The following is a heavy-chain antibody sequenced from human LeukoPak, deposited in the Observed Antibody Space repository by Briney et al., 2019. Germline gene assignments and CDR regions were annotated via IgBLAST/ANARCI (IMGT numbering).Heavy chain of an antibody. D-gene: IGHD3-10*01. J-gene: IGHJ4*02. CDR2: VSAYDGNT. Sequence: ASVKVSCKASGYTFTSYGFSWVRQAPGQGPEWMGWVSAYDGNTNSAQKFQGRVTMTTDTSTSTAYMELRSLRPDDTAVYYCARDGYGSGRGFFDYWGQGTLVTVSS. CDR3: ARDGYGSGRGFFDY. CDR1: GYTFTSYG. V-gene: IGHV1-18*01.